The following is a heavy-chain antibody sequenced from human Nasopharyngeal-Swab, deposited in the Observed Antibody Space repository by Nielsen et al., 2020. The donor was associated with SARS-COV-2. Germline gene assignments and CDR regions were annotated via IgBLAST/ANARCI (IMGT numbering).Heavy chain of an antibody. J-gene: IGHJ4*02. Sequence: GESLKISCAASGFTFSSYAMHWVRQAPGKGLEWVAVISYDGSNKYYADSVKGRFTISRDNSKNTLYLQMNSLRAEDTAVYYCARDDYGDDNFDYWGQGTLVTVSS. CDR2: ISYDGSNK. CDR1: GFTFSSYA. D-gene: IGHD4-17*01. V-gene: IGHV3-30-3*01. CDR3: ARDDYGDDNFDY.